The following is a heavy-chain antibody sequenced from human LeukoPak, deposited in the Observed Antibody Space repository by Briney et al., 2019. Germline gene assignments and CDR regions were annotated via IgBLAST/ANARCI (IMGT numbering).Heavy chain of an antibody. J-gene: IGHJ4*02. CDR2: ISTSSSFI. Sequence: PGGSLRLSCAASGFTFSSYSMNWVRQAPGKGLEWVSSISTSSSFIYYADSVKGRFTISRDNSKNTLYLQMNSLRAEDTAVYYCAKDSVLRFLEWLPDSADYWGQGTLVTVSS. V-gene: IGHV3-21*04. CDR1: GFTFSSYS. D-gene: IGHD3-3*01. CDR3: AKDSVLRFLEWLPDSADY.